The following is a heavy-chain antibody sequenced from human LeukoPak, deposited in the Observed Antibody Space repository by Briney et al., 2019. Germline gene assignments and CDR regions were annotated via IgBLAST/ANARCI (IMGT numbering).Heavy chain of an antibody. J-gene: IGHJ4*02. CDR3: ASGEDYDSSGYRYFDY. Sequence: PGGSLRLSCAASGFTFSSYSMNWVRQAPGKGLEWVSSISSSSSYIYYADSVKGRFTISRDNAKNSLYLQMNSLRAEDTAVYYCASGEDYDSSGYRYFDYWGQGTLVTVSS. CDR2: ISSSSSYI. D-gene: IGHD3-22*01. V-gene: IGHV3-21*01. CDR1: GFTFSSYS.